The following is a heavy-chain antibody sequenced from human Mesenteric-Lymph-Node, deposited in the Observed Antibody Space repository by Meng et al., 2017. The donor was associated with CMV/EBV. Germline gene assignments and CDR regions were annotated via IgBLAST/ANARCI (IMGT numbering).Heavy chain of an antibody. J-gene: IGHJ4*02. D-gene: IGHD2-2*01. CDR3: ARRFCSSSSCSLDY. CDR1: GYTFSGYN. CDR2: INPNSGGT. Sequence: ASVKVSCKASGYTFSGYNMHWVRQAPGQGLEWMGWINPNSGGTNYAQKVQGRVTMTRDTSTSTVYMELSSLRSEDTAVYYCARRFCSSSSCSLDYWGQGTLVTVSS. V-gene: IGHV1-2*02.